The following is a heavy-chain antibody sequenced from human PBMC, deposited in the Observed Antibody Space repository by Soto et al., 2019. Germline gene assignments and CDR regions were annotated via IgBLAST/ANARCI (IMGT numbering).Heavy chain of an antibody. CDR1: GFTFGSND. Sequence: EVQLVESGGGLIQPGGSLRLSCAASGFTFGSNDMNWVRQAPGKGLEWVSLIYSSGSTSYADSVKGRFTISRDNSKNTLYLQMSSLRAEDTAVYYFATRPLLPGAPWGQGTMVTLSS. CDR3: ATRPLLPGAP. V-gene: IGHV3-53*01. D-gene: IGHD3-22*01. CDR2: IYSSGST. J-gene: IGHJ3*01.